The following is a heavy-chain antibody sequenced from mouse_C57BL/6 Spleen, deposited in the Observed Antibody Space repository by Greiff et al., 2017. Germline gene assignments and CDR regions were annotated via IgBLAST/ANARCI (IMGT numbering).Heavy chain of an antibody. CDR2: IDPNNGGT. Sequence: EVQLQQSGPELVKPGASVKMSCKASGYTFTDYYMNWVKQSPGQSLEWIGDIDPNNGGTSYNQKFKGKATLTVDTSSSTAYMELRSLTSEDSAVYYGARRRYFYAMDYWGQGTSVTVSS. V-gene: IGHV1-26*01. CDR3: ARRRYFYAMDY. D-gene: IGHD1-1*01. CDR1: GYTFTDYY. J-gene: IGHJ4*01.